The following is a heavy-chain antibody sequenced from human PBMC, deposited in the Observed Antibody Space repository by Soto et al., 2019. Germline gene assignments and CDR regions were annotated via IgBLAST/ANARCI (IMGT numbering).Heavy chain of an antibody. CDR1: GGSISSGVYY. D-gene: IGHD3-3*01. J-gene: IGHJ6*02. V-gene: IGHV4-31*03. CDR3: ARAQDFWSGLALDGMDV. CDR2: IYYSGST. Sequence: SETLSLTCTVSGGSISSGVYYWSGLRQHPGKGLEWIGYIYYSGSTYYNPSLKSRVTISVDTSKNQFSLKLSSVTAADTAVYYCARAQDFWSGLALDGMDVWGQGTTVTVS.